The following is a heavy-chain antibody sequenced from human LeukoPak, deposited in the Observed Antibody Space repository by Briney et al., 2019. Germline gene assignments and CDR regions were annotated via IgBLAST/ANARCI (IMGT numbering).Heavy chain of an antibody. CDR2: IYPGDSDT. CDR3: ARRIVGASNWFDP. Sequence: GESLKISCKGSEYTFTTYWIGWVRQMPGKGLEWMGIIYPGDSDTRYSPSFQGQVTISADKSISTAYLQWSSLKASDTAMYYCARRIVGASNWFDPWGQGTLVTVSS. D-gene: IGHD1-26*01. V-gene: IGHV5-51*01. J-gene: IGHJ5*02. CDR1: EYTFTTYW.